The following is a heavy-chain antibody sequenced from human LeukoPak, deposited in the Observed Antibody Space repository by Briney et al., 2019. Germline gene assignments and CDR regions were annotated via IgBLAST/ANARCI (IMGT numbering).Heavy chain of an antibody. CDR2: IGYDGSNK. Sequence: PGGSLRLSCAASGFIFSSYGMHWVRQAPGKGLEWVAVIGYDGSNKYYADSVQDRFTISRDNSKNALYLQMNSLRAEDTAVYYCAKDRGRDSSGWYAFWGQGTLVTVSS. V-gene: IGHV3-33*06. J-gene: IGHJ5*01. CDR1: GFIFSSYG. D-gene: IGHD6-19*01. CDR3: AKDRGRDSSGWYAF.